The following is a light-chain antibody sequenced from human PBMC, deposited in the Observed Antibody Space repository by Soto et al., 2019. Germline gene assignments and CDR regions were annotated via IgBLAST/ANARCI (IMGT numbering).Light chain of an antibody. Sequence: EIVLTQSPATLSLSPGERAILSCRASQSVGTYLAWYQQKPGQAPRLLIYDASNRATGIPARFGDSGSGTDFTLTINSLEPEDFAAYYCQQRSNWPGTFGPGTKVDIK. CDR1: QSVGTY. CDR2: DAS. CDR3: QQRSNWPGT. J-gene: IGKJ3*01. V-gene: IGKV3-11*01.